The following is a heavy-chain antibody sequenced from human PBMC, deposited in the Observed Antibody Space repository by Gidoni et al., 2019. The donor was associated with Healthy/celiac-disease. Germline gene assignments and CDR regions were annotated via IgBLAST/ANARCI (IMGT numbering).Heavy chain of an antibody. CDR1: GGSISSSSYY. D-gene: IGHD3-22*01. CDR3: ARDDPPFDSSGYRRPYYYGMDV. CDR2: IYYRGST. Sequence: QLQLQESGPGLVKPSETLSLTCTVSGGSISSSSYYRGWHRQPPGKGLEWIGSIYYRGSTYYNPALKSRVTIAVDTSKKQFSLKLSSVTAAETAVYYCARDDPPFDSSGYRRPYYYGMDVWGQGTTVTVSS. V-gene: IGHV4-39*07. J-gene: IGHJ6*02.